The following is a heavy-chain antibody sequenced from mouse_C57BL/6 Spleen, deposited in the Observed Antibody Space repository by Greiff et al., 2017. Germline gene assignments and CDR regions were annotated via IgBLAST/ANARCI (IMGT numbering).Heavy chain of an antibody. CDR1: GYTFTSYW. Sequence: QVQLQQSGAELVKPGASVKLSCKASGYTFTSYWMHWVKQRPGRGLEWIGRIDPNSGGTKYNEKFKSKATLTVDKPSSTAYMQLSSLTSEDSAVYYCARDYDYAAWFAYWGQGTLVTVSA. V-gene: IGHV1-72*01. CDR3: ARDYDYAAWFAY. J-gene: IGHJ3*01. CDR2: IDPNSGGT. D-gene: IGHD2-4*01.